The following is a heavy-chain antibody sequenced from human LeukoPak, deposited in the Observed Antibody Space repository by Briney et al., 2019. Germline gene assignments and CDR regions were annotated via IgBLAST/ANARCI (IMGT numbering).Heavy chain of an antibody. CDR1: GFTFSSYA. CDR3: ARWGRGLVVVTAPSGAFDI. J-gene: IGHJ3*02. V-gene: IGHV3-23*01. CDR2: ISGSGGSV. Sequence: GGSLRLSCAASGFTFSSYAMSWVRQAPGKGLEWVSAISGSGGSVHYADSVKGRYTISRDNSKNTLYLQMSSLRSEDTAVYYCARWGRGLVVVTAPSGAFDIWGQGTMVTVSS. D-gene: IGHD2-21*02.